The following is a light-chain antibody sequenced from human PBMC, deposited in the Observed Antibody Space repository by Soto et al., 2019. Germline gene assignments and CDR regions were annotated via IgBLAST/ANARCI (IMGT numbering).Light chain of an antibody. J-gene: IGKJ5*01. Sequence: EIVLTQSPGTLSLSPGDRATLSCRASQTVTGNYLAWYHQKPGQAPRLLIYDASNRATGIPARFSGSGSGTDSTLTISSLEPEDFAVYYCQQRSNWPLITFGQGTRLEIK. CDR2: DAS. CDR1: QTVTGNY. V-gene: IGKV3-11*01. CDR3: QQRSNWPLIT.